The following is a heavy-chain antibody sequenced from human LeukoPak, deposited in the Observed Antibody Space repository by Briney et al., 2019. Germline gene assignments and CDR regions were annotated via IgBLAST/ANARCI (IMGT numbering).Heavy chain of an antibody. Sequence: GASVKISCKVSGYTFTDYYIHWVQQAPGKGLEWMGLVDPEDVEAIYAEKFQGRVTITADTSTDTAYMELSSLRSEDTAVYYCVSGHINWGQGTLVTVSS. V-gene: IGHV1-69-2*01. CDR1: GYTFTDYY. J-gene: IGHJ4*02. CDR2: VDPEDVEA. CDR3: VSGHIN.